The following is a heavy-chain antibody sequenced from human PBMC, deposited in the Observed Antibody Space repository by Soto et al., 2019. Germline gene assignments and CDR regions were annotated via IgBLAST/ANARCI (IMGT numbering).Heavy chain of an antibody. CDR3: ARQMRGPIPYFGWLSPVNS. J-gene: IGHJ5*02. CDR2: INHSGST. D-gene: IGHD3-9*01. Sequence: PSETLSLTCAVYGGSFSGYYWIWIRQPPGKGLEWIGEINHSGSTNYNPSLKSRVTISVDTSKNQFSLKLSSVTAADAAVYYCARQMRGPIPYFGWLSPVNSWGQGTQVTVSS. CDR1: GGSFSGYY. V-gene: IGHV4-34*01.